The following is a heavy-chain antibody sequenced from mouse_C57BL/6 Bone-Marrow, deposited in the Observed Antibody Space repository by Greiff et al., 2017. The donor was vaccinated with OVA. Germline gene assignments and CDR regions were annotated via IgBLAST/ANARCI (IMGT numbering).Heavy chain of an antibody. CDR3: ARRGYGGVDY. CDR1: GYTFTSYW. CDR2: IYPSDSET. D-gene: IGHD2-2*01. Sequence: QVQLQQPGAELVRPGSSVKLSCKASGYTFTSYWMDWVKQRPGQGLEWIGNIYPSDSETHYNQKFKDKATLTVDKSSSTAYMQLSSLTSEASAVYYCARRGYGGVDYWGQGTTLTVSS. V-gene: IGHV1-61*01. J-gene: IGHJ2*01.